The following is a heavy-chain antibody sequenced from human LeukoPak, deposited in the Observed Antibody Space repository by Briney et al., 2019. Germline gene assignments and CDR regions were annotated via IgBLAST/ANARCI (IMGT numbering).Heavy chain of an antibody. V-gene: IGHV3-30-3*01. J-gene: IGHJ4*02. D-gene: IGHD7-27*01. Sequence: GGSLRLSCAASGFTFSSYAMHWVRQAPGKGLEWVAVISYDGSNKYYADSVKGRFTISRDNAKNSLYLQMNSLRAEDTAVYFCVRDKNWAFDYWGQGTPVTVSS. CDR2: ISYDGSNK. CDR3: VRDKNWAFDY. CDR1: GFTFSSYA.